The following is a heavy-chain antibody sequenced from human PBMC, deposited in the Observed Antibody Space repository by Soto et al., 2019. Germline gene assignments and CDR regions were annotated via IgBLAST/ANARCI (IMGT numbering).Heavy chain of an antibody. D-gene: IGHD3-10*01. CDR2: IIPILGIA. CDR1: GGTFSSYT. V-gene: IGHV1-69*08. Sequence: QVQLVQSGAEVKYPGSSVKVSCKASGGTFSSYTISWVRQAPGQGLEWMGRIIPILGIANYAQKFQGRVTITADKSTSTAYMELSSLRSEDTAVYYCAREDGSGSYSIDYWGQGTLVTVSS. J-gene: IGHJ4*02. CDR3: AREDGSGSYSIDY.